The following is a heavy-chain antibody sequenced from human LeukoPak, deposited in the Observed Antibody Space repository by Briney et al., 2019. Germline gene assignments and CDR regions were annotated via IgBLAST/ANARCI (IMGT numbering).Heavy chain of an antibody. CDR3: ARDGDLDY. CDR2: ISGSGGST. Sequence: GGSLRLSCAASGFTFKTYTMHWVRQAPGKGLEWVSAISGSGGSTYYADSVKGRFTISRDNSKNTLYLQMNSLRAEDTAVYYCARDGDLDYWGQGTLVTVSS. J-gene: IGHJ4*02. D-gene: IGHD4-17*01. V-gene: IGHV3-23*01. CDR1: GFTFKTYT.